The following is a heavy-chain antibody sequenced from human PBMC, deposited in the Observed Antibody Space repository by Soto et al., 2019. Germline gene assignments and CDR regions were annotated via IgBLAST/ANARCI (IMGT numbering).Heavy chain of an antibody. V-gene: IGHV3-23*01. D-gene: IGHD3-22*01. Sequence: EVQLLESGGDLIQPGGSLRLSCAASGFTFNIYAMTWVRQAPGKGLEWVSAISRYGDITYYADSVEGRFTISRDNSKNTLYLQMNNLTAEDTAVYYCAKDRYLDHDSRGYLFDNWGQGTLVTVSS. CDR3: AKDRYLDHDSRGYLFDN. CDR2: ISRYGDIT. CDR1: GFTFNIYA. J-gene: IGHJ4*02.